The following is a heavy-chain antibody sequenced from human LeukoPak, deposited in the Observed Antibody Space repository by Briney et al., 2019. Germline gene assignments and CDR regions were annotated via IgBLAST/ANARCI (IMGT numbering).Heavy chain of an antibody. V-gene: IGHV3-69-1*01. Sequence: GGSLRLSCAASGFTFTNHPMNWVRQAPGKGLEWVSYIGGDGVAFYADSVKGRFTMSKDDARKSLYLQMSSLRVEDTAVYYCASSGSYRFDYWGQGTLVTVSS. CDR2: IGGDGVA. CDR1: GFTFTNHP. CDR3: ASSGSYRFDY. J-gene: IGHJ4*02. D-gene: IGHD1-26*01.